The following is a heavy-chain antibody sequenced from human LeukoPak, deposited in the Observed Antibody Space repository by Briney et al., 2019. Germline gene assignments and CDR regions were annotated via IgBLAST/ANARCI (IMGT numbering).Heavy chain of an antibody. CDR1: GFTFSSYS. CDR3: ARGPYYCSSTSCYSDY. Sequence: GGSLRLSCAASGFTFSSYSMNWVRQAPGKGLEWVSSISSSSSYIYYADSVKGRFTISRDNAKNSLYLQVNSLRAEDTAVYYCARGPYYCSSTSCYSDYWGQGTLVTVSS. CDR2: ISSSSSYI. J-gene: IGHJ4*02. D-gene: IGHD2-2*01. V-gene: IGHV3-21*01.